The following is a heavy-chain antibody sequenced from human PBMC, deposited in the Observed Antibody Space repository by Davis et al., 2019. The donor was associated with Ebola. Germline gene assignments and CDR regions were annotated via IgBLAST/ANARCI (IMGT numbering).Heavy chain of an antibody. J-gene: IGHJ3*02. D-gene: IGHD5-12*01. V-gene: IGHV3-48*03. CDR1: GFTLNNYE. Sequence: GGSLRLSCAASGFTLNNYEMNWVRQAPGKGLEWVSYIDITGSTMYYADSVKGRFTISRDNARNSLYLQLNSLRVEDTALYYCAREGGYDAFDIWGRGSVVTVSS. CDR2: IDITGSTM. CDR3: AREGGYDAFDI.